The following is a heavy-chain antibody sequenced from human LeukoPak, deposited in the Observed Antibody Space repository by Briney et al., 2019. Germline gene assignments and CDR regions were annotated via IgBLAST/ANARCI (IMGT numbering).Heavy chain of an antibody. CDR1: GGTFSSYA. J-gene: IGHJ4*02. D-gene: IGHD3-9*01. CDR2: IIPIFGTA. V-gene: IGHV1-69*06. CDR3: ASAYYDILTGYLTPLRDY. Sequence: SVKVSCKASGGTFSSYAISWVRQAPGQGLEWMGGIIPIFGTANYAQKFQGRVTITADKSTSTAYMELSSLRSEDTAVYYCASAYYDILTGYLTPLRDYWGQGTLVTVSS.